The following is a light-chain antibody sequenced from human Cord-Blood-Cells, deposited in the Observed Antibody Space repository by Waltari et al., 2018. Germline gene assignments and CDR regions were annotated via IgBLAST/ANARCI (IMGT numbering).Light chain of an antibody. Sequence: QSALTQPASVSGSPGQSITISCTGTSRDVGGYNYVSWYQQHPGNAPKLMIYDVSNRPAGAPNRFAGSKSGNTASRTISGRQAENEADYSCSTYTTSSTPVFGGGTKLTVL. CDR3: STYTTSSTPV. CDR2: DVS. J-gene: IGLJ3*02. CDR1: SRDVGGYNY. V-gene: IGLV2-14*01.